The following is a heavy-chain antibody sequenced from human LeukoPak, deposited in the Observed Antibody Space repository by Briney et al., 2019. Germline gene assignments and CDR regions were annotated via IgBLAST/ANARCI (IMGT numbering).Heavy chain of an antibody. CDR3: ATRGQVTWAHAFDI. V-gene: IGHV1-24*01. D-gene: IGHD3-16*01. CDR1: GYTLTELS. CDR2: FDPEDGET. J-gene: IGHJ3*02. Sequence: ASVKVSCKVSGYTLTELSMHRVRQAPGKGLEWMGGFDPEDGETIYAQKFQGRVTMTEDTSTDTAYMELSSLRSEDTAVYYCATRGQVTWAHAFDIWGQGTMVTVSS.